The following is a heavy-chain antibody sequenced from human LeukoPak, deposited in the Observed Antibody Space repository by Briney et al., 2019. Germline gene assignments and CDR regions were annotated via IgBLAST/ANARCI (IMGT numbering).Heavy chain of an antibody. J-gene: IGHJ4*02. CDR2: IIPIFGTA. CDR1: GGTFSSYA. D-gene: IGHD3-3*01. Sequence: SVKVSCKASGGTFSSYAISWVRQAPGQGLEWMGGIIPIFGTANYAQKFQGRVTITADESTSTAYMELSSLRSEDTAVYYCAREVHDVWSGYSHEAFDYWGQGTLVTVSS. V-gene: IGHV1-69*01. CDR3: AREVHDVWSGYSHEAFDY.